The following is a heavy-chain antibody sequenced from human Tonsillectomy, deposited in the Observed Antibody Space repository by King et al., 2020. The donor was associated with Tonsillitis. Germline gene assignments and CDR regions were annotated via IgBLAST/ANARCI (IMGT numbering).Heavy chain of an antibody. CDR2: VTDSSSYI. Sequence: VQLVESGGGLVKPGGSLRLSCAASGFTFSSYSMNWVRQAPGKGLEWVSSVTDSSSYINYADSVKGRFTISRDNAKNSLYLQMDSLRAEDTAVYYCARGGRGYRVVGYYFDYWGQGPLVTVSS. CDR1: GFTFSSYS. J-gene: IGHJ4*02. CDR3: ARGGRGYRVVGYYFDY. V-gene: IGHV3-21*01. D-gene: IGHD2-15*01.